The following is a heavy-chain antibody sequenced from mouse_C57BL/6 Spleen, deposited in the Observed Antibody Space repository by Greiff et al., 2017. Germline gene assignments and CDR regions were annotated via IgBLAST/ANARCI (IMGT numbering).Heavy chain of an antibody. CDR2: IDPSDSDT. Sequence: VQLQQPGAELVMPGASVKLSCKASGYTFTSYWMHWVKQRPGQGLEWIGEIDPSDSDTNYNQKFKGKSTLTVDKSSSTAYMQLSSLASEDSAVYYCARSGSYGSWFAYWGQGTLVTVSA. D-gene: IGHD2-12*01. CDR3: ARSGSYGSWFAY. CDR1: GYTFTSYW. J-gene: IGHJ3*01. V-gene: IGHV1-69*01.